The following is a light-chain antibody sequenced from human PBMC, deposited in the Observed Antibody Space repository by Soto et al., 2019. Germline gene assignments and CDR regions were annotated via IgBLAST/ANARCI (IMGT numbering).Light chain of an antibody. CDR3: QQYESYPLT. CDR2: KAS. CDR1: QSISSW. V-gene: IGKV1-5*03. J-gene: IGKJ3*01. Sequence: DIQMTQSPSTLSSSVGDRVTITCRASQSISSWFAWYQQKPGKATKRLIYKASSLESGALSRFSSSGSGTEFTLTISSLQPDVFATYYCQQYESYPLTFGPGTKVDIK.